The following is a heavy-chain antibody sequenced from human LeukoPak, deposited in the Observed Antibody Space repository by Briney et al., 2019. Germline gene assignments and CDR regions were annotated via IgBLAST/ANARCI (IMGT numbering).Heavy chain of an antibody. J-gene: IGHJ4*02. CDR1: GLTFRNSA. CDR2: ITSNSNGATA. V-gene: IGHV3-49*04. Sequence: GGSLRLSCTASGLTFRNSAINWVRQAPGKGLEWVGFITSNSNGATAEYATSVKGRFSISKDQSTSIAYLQMNSLKSEDTGVYYCSFATSGWKATLDYWGRGSPVTVSS. CDR3: SFATSGWKATLDY. D-gene: IGHD6-19*01.